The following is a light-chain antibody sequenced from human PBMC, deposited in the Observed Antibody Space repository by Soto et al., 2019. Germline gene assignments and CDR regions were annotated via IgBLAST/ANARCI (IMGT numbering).Light chain of an antibody. CDR1: SSDVGGYNY. Sequence: QSALTQPPSASGSPGQSVTISCTGTSSDVGGYNYVSWYQQHPGNAPKLIIYEVSKRPSGVPDRFSGCKSGNTASLTVSGLQAEDEGDYYCGSYAGSKTLFAGGPRRTVL. CDR2: EVS. CDR3: GSYAGSKTL. J-gene: IGLJ2*01. V-gene: IGLV2-8*01.